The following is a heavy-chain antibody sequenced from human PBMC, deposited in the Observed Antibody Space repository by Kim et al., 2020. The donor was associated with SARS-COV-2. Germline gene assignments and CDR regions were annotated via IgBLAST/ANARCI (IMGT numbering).Heavy chain of an antibody. CDR2: IIPIFGTA. Sequence: SVKVSCKASGGTFSSYAISWVRQAPGQGLEWMGGIIPIFGTANYAQKFQGRVTITADESTSTAYMELSSLRSEDTAVYYCASPSVSYGGLFDYWGQGTLVTVSS. CDR1: GGTFSSYA. D-gene: IGHD5-18*01. CDR3: ASPSVSYGGLFDY. V-gene: IGHV1-69*13. J-gene: IGHJ4*02.